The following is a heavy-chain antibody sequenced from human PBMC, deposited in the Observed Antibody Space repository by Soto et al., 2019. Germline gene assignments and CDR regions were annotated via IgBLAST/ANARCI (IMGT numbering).Heavy chain of an antibody. CDR2: TYYRSKWYN. V-gene: IGHV6-1*01. CDR1: GDSVSSNSAA. CDR3: ARDLRGDFWSGFVRSDWFDP. D-gene: IGHD3-3*01. Sequence: SQTLSLTCAISGDSVSSNSAAWNWIRQSPSRGLEWLGRTYYRSKWYNDYAVSVKSRITINPDTSKNQFSLQLNSVTPEDTAVYYCARDLRGDFWSGFVRSDWFDPWGQGTLVTVSS. J-gene: IGHJ5*02.